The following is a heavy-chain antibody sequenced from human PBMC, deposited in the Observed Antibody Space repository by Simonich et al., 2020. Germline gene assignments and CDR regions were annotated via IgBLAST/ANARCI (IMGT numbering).Heavy chain of an antibody. CDR3: ARHAAGVFDY. Sequence: QVQLQESGPGLVKPSETLSLTCAVSGYSISSGYYWGWIRQPPGKGLEWIGSIYHSGSTYYTPTLKSRVTISVDTSKNQFSLKLSSVTAADTAVYYCARHAAGVFDYWGQGTLVTVSS. D-gene: IGHD7-27*01. J-gene: IGHJ4*02. CDR1: GYSISSGYY. CDR2: IYHSGST. V-gene: IGHV4-38-2*01.